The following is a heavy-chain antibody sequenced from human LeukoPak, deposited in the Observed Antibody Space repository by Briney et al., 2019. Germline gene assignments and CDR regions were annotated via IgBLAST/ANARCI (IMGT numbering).Heavy chain of an antibody. J-gene: IGHJ4*02. CDR1: GFTFSSYG. Sequence: GGSLRLPCAASGFTFSSYGMHWVRQAPGKGLEWVAFIRYDGSNKYYADSVKGRFTISRDNSKNTLYLQMNSLRAEDTAVYYCAKVGRSAFDYWGQGTLVTVSS. CDR2: IRYDGSNK. CDR3: AKVGRSAFDY. V-gene: IGHV3-30*02.